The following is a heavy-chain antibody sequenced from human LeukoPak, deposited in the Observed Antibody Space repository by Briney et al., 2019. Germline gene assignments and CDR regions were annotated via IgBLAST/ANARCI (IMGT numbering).Heavy chain of an antibody. Sequence: GGSLRLSCAASGFTFSSYAMSWVRQAPGKGLEWVSAISGSGGSTYYADSVKGRFTISRDNSKNTLFLQMHSLRVEDTAVYYCAKRSSLAASFDSWGQGTLVTVSS. D-gene: IGHD2-15*01. J-gene: IGHJ4*02. V-gene: IGHV3-23*01. CDR3: AKRSSLAASFDS. CDR2: ISGSGGST. CDR1: GFTFSSYA.